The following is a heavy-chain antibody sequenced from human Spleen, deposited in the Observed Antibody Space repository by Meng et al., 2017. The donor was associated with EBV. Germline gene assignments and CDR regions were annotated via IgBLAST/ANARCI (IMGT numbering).Heavy chain of an antibody. CDR1: GGSIHSTNW. CDR3: ASHLVTPGTRGFDH. J-gene: IGHJ4*02. Sequence: QLPVSCPGLVNPPDHLSLTCVGSGGSIHSTNWWSWVRQPPGKGMGWIGETHHGGNTNYNTSLQSRVTISVDKSKSQFSLQLTSVTAADTALYYCASHLVTPGTRGFDHWGPGILVTVSS. V-gene: IGHV4-4*03. CDR2: THHGGNT. D-gene: IGHD6-13*01.